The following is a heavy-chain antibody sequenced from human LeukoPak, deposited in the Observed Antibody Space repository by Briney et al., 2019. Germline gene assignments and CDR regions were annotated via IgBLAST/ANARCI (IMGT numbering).Heavy chain of an antibody. Sequence: ASVKVSCKASGYTFTGYYMHWVRQAPGQGLEWMGWINPNSGGTNYAQKFQGRVTMTTDTSTSTAYVELRSLRSDDTAVYYCARDPGYSSGWYEFDYWGQGTLVTVSS. CDR1: GYTFTGYY. V-gene: IGHV1-2*02. J-gene: IGHJ4*02. CDR3: ARDPGYSSGWYEFDY. D-gene: IGHD6-19*01. CDR2: INPNSGGT.